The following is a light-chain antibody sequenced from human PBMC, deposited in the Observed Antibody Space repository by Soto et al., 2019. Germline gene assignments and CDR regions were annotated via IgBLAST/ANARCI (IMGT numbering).Light chain of an antibody. Sequence: EIVLTQSPGTLSLSPGERATLSCRASQSVSSTYFAWYQQKPGQAPRLLIYGSSSRATGIPDRFSGSGSGTDFTLTINRLEPEDFAVYYCQQYGSSPITFGQGTRLEIK. CDR2: GSS. CDR1: QSVSSTY. CDR3: QQYGSSPIT. J-gene: IGKJ5*01. V-gene: IGKV3-20*01.